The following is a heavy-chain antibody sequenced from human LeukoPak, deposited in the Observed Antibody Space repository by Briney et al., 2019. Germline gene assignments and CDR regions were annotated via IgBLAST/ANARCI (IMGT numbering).Heavy chain of an antibody. CDR1: GGSISSGGYY. V-gene: IGHV4-31*03. J-gene: IGHJ3*02. Sequence: SQTLSLTCTVSGGSISSGGYYWSWIRQHPGKGLGWIGYIYYSGSTYCNPSLKSRVTISVDTSKNQFSLKLSSVTAADTAVYYCARDRGYSYGWVVDAFDMWGQGTMVTVSS. D-gene: IGHD5-18*01. CDR2: IYYSGST. CDR3: ARDRGYSYGWVVDAFDM.